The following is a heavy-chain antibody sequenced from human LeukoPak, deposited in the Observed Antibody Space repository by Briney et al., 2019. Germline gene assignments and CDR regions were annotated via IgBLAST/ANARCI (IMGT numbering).Heavy chain of an antibody. J-gene: IGHJ4*02. Sequence: SETLSLTCTVSGDSINNYYWNWIRQPPGKGLEWIGYIYDNGGTNYNPSLKSRVTISIGTSKAQFSLKLSSVTAADTAVYYCARRTGTSVDWGQGTLVTVSS. D-gene: IGHD1-1*01. CDR2: IYDNGGT. CDR3: ARRTGTSVD. V-gene: IGHV4-59*01. CDR1: GDSINNYY.